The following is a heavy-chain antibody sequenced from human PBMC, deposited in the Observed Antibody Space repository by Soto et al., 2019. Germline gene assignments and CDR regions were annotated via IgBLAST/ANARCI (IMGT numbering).Heavy chain of an antibody. CDR3: ARDTDMFDSPTRYQNFYHGMDL. J-gene: IGHJ6*02. Sequence: PSETLSLTCTVSGGSVGTASYYWSWIRQTPGKGLEWIGHVYYRGDTNYNPSLSGRVTISLDTSQNELSLKVTSVTTADTAVYYCARDTDMFDSPTRYQNFYHGMDLWGRGTTVTAP. D-gene: IGHD3-10*02. CDR1: GGSVGTASYY. V-gene: IGHV4-61*01. CDR2: VYYRGDT.